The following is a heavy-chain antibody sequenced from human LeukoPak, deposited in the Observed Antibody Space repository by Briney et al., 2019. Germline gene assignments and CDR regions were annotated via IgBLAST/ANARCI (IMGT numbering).Heavy chain of an antibody. D-gene: IGHD3-22*01. CDR1: GFTFSSYS. Sequence: GGSLRLSCAASGFTFSSYSMHWVRQAPGKGLEWVALISDDGSKKFYADFVRGRFTISRDNSKNTLYLQMNTLRTEDTAVYFCARFRNYYDSSGYYWGQGTLVTVSA. J-gene: IGHJ4*02. CDR2: ISDDGSKK. V-gene: IGHV3-30-3*01. CDR3: ARFRNYYDSSGYY.